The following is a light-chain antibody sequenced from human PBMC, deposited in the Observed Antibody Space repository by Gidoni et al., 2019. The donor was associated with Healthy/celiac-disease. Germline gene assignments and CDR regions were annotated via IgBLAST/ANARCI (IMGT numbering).Light chain of an antibody. Sequence: DIQMTQAPSSLSSYVGDRVTITCRASQSISSYLNLYQQKPGKAPKLLIYAASSLQSGVPSRFSGSGSVTDFTLTISSLQPDDFATYYCQQSYSTPYTFGQGTKLEIK. CDR1: QSISSY. CDR3: QQSYSTPYT. V-gene: IGKV1-39*01. J-gene: IGKJ2*01. CDR2: AAS.